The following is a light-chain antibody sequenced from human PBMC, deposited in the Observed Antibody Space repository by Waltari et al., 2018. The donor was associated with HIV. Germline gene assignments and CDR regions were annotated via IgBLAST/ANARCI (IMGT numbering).Light chain of an antibody. CDR1: NIGTKS. Sequence: SYVLTQPPSVSVAPGQTARITCGGDNIGTKSVHWYQQNPGQAPVLVVYDDRDRPSGIPWRFSGSHPWNPATLTVSRVEVGDEADYYCQVWDGSSDHWVFGGGTKLTVL. J-gene: IGLJ3*02. CDR3: QVWDGSSDHWV. V-gene: IGLV3-21*02. CDR2: DDR.